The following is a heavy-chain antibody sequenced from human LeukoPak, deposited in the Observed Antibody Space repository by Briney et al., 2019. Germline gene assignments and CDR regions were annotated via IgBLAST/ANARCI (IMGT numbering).Heavy chain of an antibody. CDR1: GGTFGSYA. Sequence: GASVKVSCKASGGTFGSYAISWVRQAPGQGLEWMGRIIPILGIANYAQKFQGRVTITADKSTSTAYVELSSLRSEDTAVYYCARDDPNIAAAGISYYWGQGTLVTVSS. J-gene: IGHJ4*02. CDR3: ARDDPNIAAAGISYY. V-gene: IGHV1-69*04. CDR2: IIPILGIA. D-gene: IGHD6-13*01.